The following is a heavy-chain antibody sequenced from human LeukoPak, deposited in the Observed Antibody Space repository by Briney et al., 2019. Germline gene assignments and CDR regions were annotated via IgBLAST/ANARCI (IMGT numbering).Heavy chain of an antibody. CDR3: ARGGDILTGYYPYYYGMDV. J-gene: IGHJ6*02. CDR2: INTNTGNP. D-gene: IGHD3-9*01. CDR1: GYTLTNYA. Sequence: GASVKASCKASGYTLTNYAMHWVRQAPGQGLEWMGWINTNTGNPTYAQGFTGRFVFSLDTSVNTAYLQISSLKAEDTAVYYCARGGDILTGYYPYYYGMDVWGQGTTVTVSS. V-gene: IGHV7-4-1*02.